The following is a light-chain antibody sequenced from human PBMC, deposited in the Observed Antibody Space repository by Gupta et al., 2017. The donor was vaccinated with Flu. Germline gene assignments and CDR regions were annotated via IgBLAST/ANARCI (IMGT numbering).Light chain of an antibody. J-gene: IGLJ2*01. Sequence: PALTQPPSVSGTLRPRVPISRSGSSTNIGSNTVNWYQQRPGTAPKLLIYGSNQRPSGVPDRFSGSTSGTSASLAISGLQSEDEADYYCAAWDDRLSGLFGGGTKLTVL. CDR3: AAWDDRLSGL. CDR2: GSN. CDR1: STNIGSNT. V-gene: IGLV1-44*01.